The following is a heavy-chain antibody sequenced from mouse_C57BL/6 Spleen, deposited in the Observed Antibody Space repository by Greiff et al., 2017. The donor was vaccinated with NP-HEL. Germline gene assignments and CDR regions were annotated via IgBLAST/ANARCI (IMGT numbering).Heavy chain of an antibody. D-gene: IGHD2-3*01. Sequence: VQLQQPGAELVRPGSSVKLSCKASGYTFTSYWMDWVKQRPGQGLEWIGNIYPSDSETHYNQKFKDKATLTVDKSSSTAYMQLSSLTSEDSAVYYCARSGDGYPFYYAMDYWGQGTSVTVSS. J-gene: IGHJ4*01. CDR1: GYTFTSYW. CDR2: IYPSDSET. CDR3: ARSGDGYPFYYAMDY. V-gene: IGHV1-61*01.